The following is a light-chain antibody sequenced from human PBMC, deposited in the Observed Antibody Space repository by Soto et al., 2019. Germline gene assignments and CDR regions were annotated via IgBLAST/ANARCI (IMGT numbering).Light chain of an antibody. CDR3: QQTFSTPRT. V-gene: IGKV1-39*01. CDR2: ETS. J-gene: IGKJ1*01. CDR1: QNVRSY. Sequence: DTQMTQSPSSLSASVGDRVTITCRASQNVRSYVNWYQQIPGKAPKLLIYETSTLHSGVPSTFSGDGYGTHFTLSISSLHTEDFETYYCQQTFSTPRTFGQGTKVDIK.